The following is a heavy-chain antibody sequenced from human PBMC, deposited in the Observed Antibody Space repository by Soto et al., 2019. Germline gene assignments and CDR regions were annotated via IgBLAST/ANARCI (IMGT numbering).Heavy chain of an antibody. Sequence: ASVKVSCTTSGYTFSNYDINWVRQAAGQGLEWMGWMNPKSGYTGSARKFQGRVTMTRDTSMTTACMELSSLRSEDTAVYYCARVMGSVDYWGQGTLVTVSS. V-gene: IGHV1-8*01. D-gene: IGHD1-26*01. J-gene: IGHJ4*02. CDR3: ARVMGSVDY. CDR2: MNPKSGYT. CDR1: GYTFSNYD.